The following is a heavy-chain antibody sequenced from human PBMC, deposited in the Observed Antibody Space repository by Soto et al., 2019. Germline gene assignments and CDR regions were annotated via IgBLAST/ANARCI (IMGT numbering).Heavy chain of an antibody. J-gene: IGHJ6*02. Sequence: QGQLVQSGDEVRKPGSSVKVSCKASGYIFVNYGIAWVRQAPGQGLEWMGWIRPYSGNTHYASKVQGRLTMTTDTSTSTAYLDLGSRTSDDTAVYYCAMVDNYVTPTPQDVWGQGTTVTVSS. CDR1: GYIFVNYG. V-gene: IGHV1-18*01. CDR2: IRPYSGNT. CDR3: AMVDNYVTPTPQDV. D-gene: IGHD3-16*01.